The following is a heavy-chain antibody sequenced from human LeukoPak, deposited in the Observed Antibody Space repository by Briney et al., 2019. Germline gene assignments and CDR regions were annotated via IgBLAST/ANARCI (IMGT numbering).Heavy chain of an antibody. Sequence: GGSLRLSCAASGFTFSSYPMSWVRQAPRKGLEWVSALRGSGGSTYYADSVKGRFTIHRDNSKNTLYLQMNSLRAEDTAVYYCAKDEWDCSGGSCYSAYWGQGTLVTVSS. CDR3: AKDEWDCSGGSCYSAY. CDR2: LRGSGGST. V-gene: IGHV3-23*01. CDR1: GFTFSSYP. J-gene: IGHJ4*02. D-gene: IGHD2-15*01.